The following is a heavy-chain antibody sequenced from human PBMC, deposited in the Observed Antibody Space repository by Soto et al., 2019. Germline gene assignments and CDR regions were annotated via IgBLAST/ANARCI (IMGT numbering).Heavy chain of an antibody. CDR2: IYYSGST. J-gene: IGHJ6*03. Sequence: SETLSLTCTVSGGSISSYYWSWIRQPPGKGLEWIGYIYYSGSTNYNPSLKSRVTISVDTSKNQFSLKLSSVTAADTAVYYCAGTTVTTISYYYYYMDVWGKGTTVTVSS. CDR1: GGSISSYY. V-gene: IGHV4-59*01. CDR3: AGTTVTTISYYYYYMDV. D-gene: IGHD4-4*01.